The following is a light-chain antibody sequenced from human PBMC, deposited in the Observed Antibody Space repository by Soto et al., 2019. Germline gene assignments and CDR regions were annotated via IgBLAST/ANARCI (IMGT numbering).Light chain of an antibody. CDR3: NSFTSSITYV. CDR2: DVS. CDR1: SSDVGGYNS. V-gene: IGLV2-14*01. J-gene: IGLJ1*01. Sequence: QSALTHPASVSGSPGQSITISCTGTSSDVGGYNSVSWYQQHPGKAPKVMIYDVSNRPSGVSNRFSGSKSGDTASLTISGLQAEDEADYYCNSFTSSITYVFGTGTKLTVL.